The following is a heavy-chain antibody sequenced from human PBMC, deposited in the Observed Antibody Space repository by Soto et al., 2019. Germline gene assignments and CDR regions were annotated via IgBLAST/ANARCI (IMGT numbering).Heavy chain of an antibody. V-gene: IGHV1-18*01. CDR3: ARGRIVDSIHDAFEI. CDR2: ISAYNGKR. CDR1: GYDFTSYG. Sequence: QGQLLQSGDEVKKPGASVRVSCRASGYDFTSYGISWVRQAPGQGLEWVSWISAYNGKRDTAQKFQGRVTMTLDTSTDTAHMELGDLKSADTAVYYCARGRIVDSIHDAFEIWGQGTMVAVSS. D-gene: IGHD2-21*01. J-gene: IGHJ3*02.